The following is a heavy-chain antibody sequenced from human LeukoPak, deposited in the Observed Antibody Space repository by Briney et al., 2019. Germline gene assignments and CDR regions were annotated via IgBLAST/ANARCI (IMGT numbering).Heavy chain of an antibody. Sequence: PGGSLRLSCTASGFTFGDYAMSWFRQAPGKGLEWVGFIRSKAYGGTTEYAASVKGRFTISRDDSKSIAYLQMNSLKTEDTAVYYCTTDNLPHPNDDYGDYYYYYYMDVWGKGTTVTVSS. V-gene: IGHV3-49*03. D-gene: IGHD4-17*01. J-gene: IGHJ6*03. CDR1: GFTFGDYA. CDR3: TTDNLPHPNDDYGDYYYYYYMDV. CDR2: IRSKAYGGTT.